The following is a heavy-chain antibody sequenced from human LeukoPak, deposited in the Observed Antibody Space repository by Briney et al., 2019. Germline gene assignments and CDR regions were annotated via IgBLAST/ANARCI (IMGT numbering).Heavy chain of an antibody. CDR3: ARERHSSGWYDTEN. J-gene: IGHJ3*01. CDR2: ISAYNGNA. CDR1: GYTFTSYG. Sequence: ASAKVSCKASGYTFTSYGISWVRQAPGQGLEGMGWISAYNGNANYGQKLQGRVTMTTATSPSTGYLELRSLRSDDTAVYCCARERHSSGWYDTENWGQGTMVTVSS. V-gene: IGHV1-18*04. D-gene: IGHD6-19*01.